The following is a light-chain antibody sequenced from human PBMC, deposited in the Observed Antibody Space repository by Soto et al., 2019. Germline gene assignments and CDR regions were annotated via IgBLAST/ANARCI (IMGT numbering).Light chain of an antibody. CDR3: HQYGSTPFT. CDR2: GAS. J-gene: IGKJ3*01. Sequence: EIVLTQSPGTLSLSPGDRATLSCRASQSVSTNYLAWYHQQLGQAPRLLIYGASSRATGIPDRFSGNGSGTDFTLTISSLDPEDFAVYYCHQYGSTPFTFGPGTKVDIK. V-gene: IGKV3-20*01. CDR1: QSVSTNY.